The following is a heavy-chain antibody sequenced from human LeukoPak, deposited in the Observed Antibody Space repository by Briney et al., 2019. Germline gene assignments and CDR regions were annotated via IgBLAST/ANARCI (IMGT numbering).Heavy chain of an antibody. D-gene: IGHD1-1*01. CDR1: GGTFSSYA. CDR3: ARGVQGRGRFYFDY. CDR2: IIPIFGTA. Sequence: SEKVSCKASGGTFSSYAISWVRQAPGQGLEWMGGIIPIFGTANYAQKFQGRVTITADESTSTAYMELSSLRSGDTAVYYCARGVQGRGRFYFDYWGQGTLVTVSS. J-gene: IGHJ4*02. V-gene: IGHV1-69*01.